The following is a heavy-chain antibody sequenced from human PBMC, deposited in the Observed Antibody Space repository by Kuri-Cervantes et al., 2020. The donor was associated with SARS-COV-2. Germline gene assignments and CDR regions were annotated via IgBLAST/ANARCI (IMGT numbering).Heavy chain of an antibody. V-gene: IGHV4-4*02. CDR2: LYQSGST. CDR3: ARSMEYSSSSAHFDY. D-gene: IGHD6-6*01. Sequence: SETLSLTCAVSGVSISSSNWWSWVRQPPGKGLEWIGELYQSGSTNYNPSLKSRITISVDKSKNQFSLKLSSVTAADTAVYYCARSMEYSSSSAHFDYWGQGTLVTVSS. CDR1: GVSISSSNW. J-gene: IGHJ4*02.